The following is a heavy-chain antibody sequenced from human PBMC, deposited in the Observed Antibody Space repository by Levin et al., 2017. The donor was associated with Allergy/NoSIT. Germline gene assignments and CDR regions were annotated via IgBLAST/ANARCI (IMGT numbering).Heavy chain of an antibody. CDR1: GGSFSGYY. V-gene: IGHV4-34*01. CDR3: ARGVRYGSGSATFDY. J-gene: IGHJ4*02. D-gene: IGHD3-10*01. Sequence: SETLSLTCAVYGGSFSGYYWSWIRQPPGKGLEWIGEINHSGSTNYNPSLKSRVTISVDTSKNQFSLKLSSVTAADTAVYYCARGVRYGSGSATFDYWGQGTLVTVSS. CDR2: INHSGST.